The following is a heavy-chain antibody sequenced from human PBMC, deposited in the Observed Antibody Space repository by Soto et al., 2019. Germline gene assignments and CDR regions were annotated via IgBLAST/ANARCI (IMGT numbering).Heavy chain of an antibody. D-gene: IGHD3-10*01. CDR2: ITSSGGST. Sequence: GGSLRLSCAASRFTFSSYAMTWVRQAPGKGLEWVSTITSSGGSTYYADSVKGRFTISRDNSNNTLYLQMSGLRAEDTAVYYCSKSGDGYWGQGTLVTVS. CDR1: RFTFSSYA. J-gene: IGHJ4*02. V-gene: IGHV3-23*01. CDR3: SKSGDGY.